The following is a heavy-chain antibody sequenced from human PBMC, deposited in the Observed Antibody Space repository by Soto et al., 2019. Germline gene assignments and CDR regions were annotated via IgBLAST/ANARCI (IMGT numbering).Heavy chain of an antibody. CDR3: ARLAGTYSNYVHYYYYMDV. CDR2: IYYSGST. CDR1: GGSISSSSYY. D-gene: IGHD4-4*01. J-gene: IGHJ6*03. Sequence: SETLSLTCTVSGGSISSSSYYWGWIRQPPGKGLEWIGSIYYSGSTYYNPSLKSRVTISVDTSKNQFSLKLSSVTAADTAVYYCARLAGTYSNYVHYYYYMDVWGKGTTVTVSS. V-gene: IGHV4-39*01.